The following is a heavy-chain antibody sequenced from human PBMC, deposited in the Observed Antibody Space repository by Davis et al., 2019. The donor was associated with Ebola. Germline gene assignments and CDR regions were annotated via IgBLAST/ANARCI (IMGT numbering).Heavy chain of an antibody. D-gene: IGHD6-13*01. CDR2: IKQDGSEK. Sequence: GESLKISCAASGFTFSSYWMSWVRQAPGKGLEWVANIKQDGSEKYYADSVKGRFTISRDNANNLLYLQMNSLRADDTAVYYCARDVGDAYSGSDYWGQGTLVTVSS. J-gene: IGHJ4*02. CDR3: ARDVGDAYSGSDY. CDR1: GFTFSSYW. V-gene: IGHV3-7*01.